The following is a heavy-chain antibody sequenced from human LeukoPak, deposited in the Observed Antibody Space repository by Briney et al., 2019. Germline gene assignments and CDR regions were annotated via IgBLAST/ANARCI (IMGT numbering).Heavy chain of an antibody. CDR2: IKSKTDGGTT. J-gene: IGHJ4*02. CDR3: TTGFIVATITKDY. V-gene: IGHV3-15*01. CDR1: GFTFGNAW. Sequence: GGSLRLSCAASGFTFGNAWMSWVRQAPGKGLEWVGRIKSKTDGGTTDYAAPVKGRFTISRDDSKNTLYLQMNSLKTEDTAVYYCTTGFIVATITKDYWGQGTLVTVSS. D-gene: IGHD5-12*01.